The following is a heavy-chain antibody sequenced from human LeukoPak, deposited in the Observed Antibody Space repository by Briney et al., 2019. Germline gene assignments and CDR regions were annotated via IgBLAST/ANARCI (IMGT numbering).Heavy chain of an antibody. CDR2: IYTSGST. D-gene: IGHD5-24*01. CDR1: GGSISSGSYY. CDR3: ARAVEGYYYYGMDV. V-gene: IGHV4-61*02. Sequence: SETLSLTCTVSGGSISSGSYYWSWIRQPAGKGLVWIGRIYTSGSTNYNPSLKSRVTISVDTSKNQFSLKLSSVTAADTAVYYCARAVEGYYYYGMDVWGQGTTVTVSS. J-gene: IGHJ6*02.